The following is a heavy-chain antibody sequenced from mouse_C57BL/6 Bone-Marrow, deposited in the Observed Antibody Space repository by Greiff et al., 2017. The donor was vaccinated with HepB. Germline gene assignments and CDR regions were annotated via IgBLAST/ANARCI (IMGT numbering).Heavy chain of an antibody. Sequence: EVQLQQSGAELVRPGASVKLSCTASGFNIKDYYMHWVKQRPEQGLEWIGRIDPEDGDTEYAPKFQGKATRTADKSSNTAYLQLSSLTSEDTAVYYCTTWGDWYFDVWGTGTTVTVAS. CDR2: IDPEDGDT. CDR1: GFNIKDYY. V-gene: IGHV14-1*01. CDR3: TTWGDWYFDV. J-gene: IGHJ1*03.